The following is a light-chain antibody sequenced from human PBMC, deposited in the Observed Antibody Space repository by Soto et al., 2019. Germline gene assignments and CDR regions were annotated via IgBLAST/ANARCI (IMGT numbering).Light chain of an antibody. Sequence: DIQMTQSPSSLSASVGDRVNMACRASQSITSYLNWYQQKPGKAPKLLIYAASSLQSGVPSRFSGSGSGTDFTLTISSLQPEDFATYYCQQSYSTLGLTFGGGTNVEIK. J-gene: IGKJ4*01. CDR1: QSITSY. CDR3: QQSYSTLGLT. V-gene: IGKV1-39*01. CDR2: AAS.